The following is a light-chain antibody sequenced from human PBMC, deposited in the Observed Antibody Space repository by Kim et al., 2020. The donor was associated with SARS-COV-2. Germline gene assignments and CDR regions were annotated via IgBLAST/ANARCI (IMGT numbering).Light chain of an antibody. V-gene: IGLV4-69*01. CDR2: LNSDGSH. Sequence: GASAKPPCTLSSGHSSYAIDWHQQQPEKGPRYLMKLNSDGSHSKGDGLPDRFSGSSSGAERYLTISSLQSEDEADYYCQTWGTGVFGGGTQLTVL. CDR3: QTWGTGV. J-gene: IGLJ3*02. CDR1: SGHSSYA.